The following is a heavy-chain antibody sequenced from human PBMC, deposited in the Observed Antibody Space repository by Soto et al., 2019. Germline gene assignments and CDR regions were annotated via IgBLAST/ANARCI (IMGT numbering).Heavy chain of an antibody. CDR1: GFTFSNYW. CDR2: INGDGSFT. V-gene: IGHV3-74*01. Sequence: LRVSCGASGFTFSNYWMHWVRQAPGEGLVWVSRINGDGSFTRFADSVKGRFTISRDNAKNTLYLQMNSLRVDDTAAYYCARVGGGSGNFDYWGQGTLVTVSS. D-gene: IGHD3-10*01. J-gene: IGHJ4*02. CDR3: ARVGGGSGNFDY.